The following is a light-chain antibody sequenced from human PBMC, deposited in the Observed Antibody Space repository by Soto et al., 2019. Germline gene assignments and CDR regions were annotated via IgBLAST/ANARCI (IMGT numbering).Light chain of an antibody. V-gene: IGKV1-39*01. J-gene: IGKJ2*01. CDR1: QTISTY. Sequence: DLQMTQSPSALSASVGDRVTITCRASQTISTYLNWYQQKPGKAPKLLIYAASTLQSGVPSRFSGIGSGTDFTLTISSLQPEDFATYYCQQSLGIPYTFGQGTRLEIK. CDR3: QQSLGIPYT. CDR2: AAS.